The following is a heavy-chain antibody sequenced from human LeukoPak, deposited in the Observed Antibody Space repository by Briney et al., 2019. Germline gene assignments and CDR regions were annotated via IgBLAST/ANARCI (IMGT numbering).Heavy chain of an antibody. V-gene: IGHV3-21*01. J-gene: IGHJ5*02. CDR3: ARAGITMVRGVLRNWFDP. D-gene: IGHD3-10*01. CDR2: ISSSSSYI. CDR1: GFTFSSYS. Sequence: GGSLRLSCAASGFTFSSYSMNWVRQAPGKGLEWVSSISSSSSYIYYADSVKGRFTISRDNAKNSLYLQMNSLRAEDTAAYYCARAGITMVRGVLRNWFDPWGQGTLVTVSS.